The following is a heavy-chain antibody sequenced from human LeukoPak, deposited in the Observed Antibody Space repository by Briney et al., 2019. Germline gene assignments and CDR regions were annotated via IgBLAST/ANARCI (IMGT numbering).Heavy chain of an antibody. Sequence: GRSLRLSCAASGFTFSSYGMHWVRQAPGKGLEWVAVISYDGSNKYYADSVKGRFTISRDNSKNTLYLQMNSLRAEDTAVYYCAKDSVNRRYSSSWYPYYYYYYMDVWGKGTTVTVSS. CDR1: GFTFSSYG. V-gene: IGHV3-30*18. J-gene: IGHJ6*03. CDR2: ISYDGSNK. D-gene: IGHD6-13*01. CDR3: AKDSVNRRYSSSWYPYYYYYYMDV.